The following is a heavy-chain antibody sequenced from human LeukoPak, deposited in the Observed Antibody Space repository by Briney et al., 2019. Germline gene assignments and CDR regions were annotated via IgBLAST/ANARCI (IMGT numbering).Heavy chain of an antibody. J-gene: IGHJ4*02. CDR1: GYTFTDFP. CDR3: AKDVNGSYDF. V-gene: IGHV1-2*02. Sequence: ASVKVSCKASGYTFTDFPVHWVRQAPGLGLEWVALINPKNGGTYYGQQFQGRVTVSTDASISTGYMELSSLTSDDTAVYSCAKDVNGSYDFWGQGTLVTVSS. CDR2: INPKNGGT. D-gene: IGHD3-10*01.